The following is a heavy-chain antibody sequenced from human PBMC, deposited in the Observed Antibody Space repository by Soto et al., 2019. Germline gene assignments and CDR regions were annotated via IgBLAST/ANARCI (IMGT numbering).Heavy chain of an antibody. D-gene: IGHD7-27*01. CDR1: GDSVSSNSAA. CDR2: TYYRSKWYN. J-gene: IGHJ3*02. CDR3: TKDPSHYWGAGAFDI. Sequence: SQTLSLTCAISGDSVSSNSAAWNWVRQSPTRGLEWLGRTYYRSKWYNDYAVSVKRRITIKPETSKNQFSQELNSVTPEDTAGYCCTKDPSHYWGAGAFDIWGQGTMVTVSS. V-gene: IGHV6-1*01.